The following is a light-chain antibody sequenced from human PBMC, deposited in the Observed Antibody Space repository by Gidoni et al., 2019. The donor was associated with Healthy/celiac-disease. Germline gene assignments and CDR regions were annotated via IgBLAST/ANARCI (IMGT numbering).Light chain of an antibody. CDR3: QQYDNLPLT. CDR2: DAS. CDR1: QDISNY. V-gene: IGKV1-33*01. J-gene: IGKJ4*01. Sequence: DLQMTHSPSSLSASVGDRVTITCQASQDISNYLNWYQQKPGKAPKLLIYDASNLETGVPSRFSGSGSGTDFTFTISSLQPEDIATYYCQQYDNLPLTFXGXTKVEIK.